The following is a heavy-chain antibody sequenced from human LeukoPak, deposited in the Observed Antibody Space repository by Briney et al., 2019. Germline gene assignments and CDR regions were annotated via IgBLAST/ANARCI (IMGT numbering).Heavy chain of an antibody. D-gene: IGHD6-19*01. CDR1: GFTFNDDW. CDR3: ARSVGYTSGSYYYYYIDV. Sequence: PGGSLRLSCAASGFTFNDDWMHWVRQAPGKGLVWLSRISGDGRSTTYADSVKGRFTVSRDNAKNTVYLQMTSLRADDTAAYYCARSVGYTSGSYYYYYIDVWGKGTTVTISS. V-gene: IGHV3-74*03. CDR2: ISGDGRST. J-gene: IGHJ6*03.